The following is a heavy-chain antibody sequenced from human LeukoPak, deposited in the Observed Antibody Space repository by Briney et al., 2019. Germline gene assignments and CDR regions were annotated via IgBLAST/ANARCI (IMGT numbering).Heavy chain of an antibody. CDR3: ARAESVVPAAMDWFDP. J-gene: IGHJ5*02. CDR2: INPNSGGT. Sequence: ASVKVSCKASGYTFTGYYMHWVRQAPGQGLEWMGWINPNSGGTNYAQKFQGRVTMTRDTSISTVYMELSRLRSDDTAVYYCARAESVVPAAMDWFDPWGQGTLVTVSS. CDR1: GYTFTGYY. D-gene: IGHD2-2*01. V-gene: IGHV1-2*02.